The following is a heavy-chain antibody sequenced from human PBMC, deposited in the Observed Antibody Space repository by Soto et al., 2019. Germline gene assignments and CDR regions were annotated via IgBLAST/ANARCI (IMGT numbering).Heavy chain of an antibody. CDR2: IGVSGGST. CDR1: GVTFSSYA. D-gene: IGHD6-13*01. V-gene: IGHV3-23*01. Sequence: EVQLLESGGGLVQPGGSLRLSCAASGVTFSSYAMSWVRQAPGKGLEWVSGIGVSGGSTYYADSVKGRLTISRDNSNNMVYLQMNNLRADDTALYYCAPEAAAGTKLAPWGQGTLVIVSS. J-gene: IGHJ5*02. CDR3: APEAAAGTKLAP.